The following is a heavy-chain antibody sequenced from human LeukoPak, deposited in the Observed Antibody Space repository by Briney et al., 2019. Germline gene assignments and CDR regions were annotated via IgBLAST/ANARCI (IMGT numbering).Heavy chain of an antibody. J-gene: IGHJ4*02. CDR2: IKQDGSEK. Sequence: GGSLRLSCEASGFTFSTYWMSWVRQAPGNGLEWVANIKQDGSEKYYVDSVKGRFTISRDNAKNSLYLQMNSLRAEDTGMYYCARDSAGNDYWGQGTLVTVSS. D-gene: IGHD6-13*01. V-gene: IGHV3-7*01. CDR3: ARDSAGNDY. CDR1: GFTFSTYW.